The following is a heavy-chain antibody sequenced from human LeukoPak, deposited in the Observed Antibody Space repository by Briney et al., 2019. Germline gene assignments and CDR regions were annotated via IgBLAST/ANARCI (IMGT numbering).Heavy chain of an antibody. CDR2: ISGSGGST. J-gene: IGHJ3*02. D-gene: IGHD5-24*01. Sequence: GGSLRLSCAASGFTFSSYAMSWVRQAPGKGLEGVSAISGSGGSTYYADSVKGRFTISRDNSKNTLYLQMNSLRAEDTAVYYCAKDLQMATIISAFDIWGQGTMVTVSS. V-gene: IGHV3-23*01. CDR3: AKDLQMATIISAFDI. CDR1: GFTFSSYA.